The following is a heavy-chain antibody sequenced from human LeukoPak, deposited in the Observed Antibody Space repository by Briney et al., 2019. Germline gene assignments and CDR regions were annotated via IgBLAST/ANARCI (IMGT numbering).Heavy chain of an antibody. V-gene: IGHV3-23*01. CDR2: ISGSGGRT. D-gene: IGHD3-10*01. Sequence: GGSLRLSCAASGFTFSSYAVSWVRQAPGKGLEWVSTISGSGGRTYYADSVKGRFTISRDNAKNSLYLQMNSLRAEDTAVYYCARDKDYYGSGSPIDYWGQGTMVTVSS. CDR3: ARDKDYYGSGSPIDY. J-gene: IGHJ4*02. CDR1: GFTFSSYA.